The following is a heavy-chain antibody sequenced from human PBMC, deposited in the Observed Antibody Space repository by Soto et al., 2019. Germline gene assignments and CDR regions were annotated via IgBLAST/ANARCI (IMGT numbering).Heavy chain of an antibody. J-gene: IGHJ4*02. CDR3: GKPLDRGGDCGGWFDYFDD. V-gene: IGHV3-23*01. Sequence: GSLRLLCAASGFSFSSYAMIWVRQAPGRGLEWVSAISGSGGSTYYADSVKGRFTISRDNSKNTLYLQMNSLRAEDTAVYYCGKPLDRGGDCGGWFDYFDDWGQGTLVIVSS. D-gene: IGHD2-21*02. CDR2: ISGSGGST. CDR1: GFSFSSYA.